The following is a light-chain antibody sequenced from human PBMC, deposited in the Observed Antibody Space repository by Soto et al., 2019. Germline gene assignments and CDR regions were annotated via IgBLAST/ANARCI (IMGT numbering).Light chain of an antibody. Sequence: QSALTQPPSASGSPGQSVTISCTGTSSDVGGYNYVSWYQQHPGKAPKLMMYEVSKRPSGVPDRFSGSKSGNTASLTVSGLQAEDEADYYCSSYVGSNNSPYVFGTGTKLTVL. J-gene: IGLJ1*01. V-gene: IGLV2-8*01. CDR2: EVS. CDR3: SSYVGSNNSPYV. CDR1: SSDVGGYNY.